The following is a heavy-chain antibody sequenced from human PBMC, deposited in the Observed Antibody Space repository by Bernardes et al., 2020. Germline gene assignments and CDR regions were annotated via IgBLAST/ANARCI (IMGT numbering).Heavy chain of an antibody. J-gene: IGHJ4*02. CDR2: IHKSGRT. V-gene: IGHV4-59*01. CDR1: GDSLPTWE. CDR3: ARAKGPNS. Sequence: SETLSLTCTVSGDSLPTWEWNWIRQPPGKGLEWIGNIHKSGRTNYNPSLKSRVTMSMDTSKSQFFLKLNSMTSADTSFYYCARAKGPNSWGPGILVTVSS.